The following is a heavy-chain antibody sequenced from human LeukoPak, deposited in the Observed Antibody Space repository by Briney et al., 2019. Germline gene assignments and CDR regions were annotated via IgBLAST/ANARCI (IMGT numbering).Heavy chain of an antibody. J-gene: IGHJ4*02. Sequence: ASVKVSCKASGYTFTGYYMHWVRQAPGQGLEWMGCINPNSGGTNYAQKFQGRVTMTRDTSISTAYMELSRLRSDDTAVYYCARATRYSSSWYPFDYWGQGTLVTVSS. V-gene: IGHV1-2*02. D-gene: IGHD6-13*01. CDR2: INPNSGGT. CDR3: ARATRYSSSWYPFDY. CDR1: GYTFTGYY.